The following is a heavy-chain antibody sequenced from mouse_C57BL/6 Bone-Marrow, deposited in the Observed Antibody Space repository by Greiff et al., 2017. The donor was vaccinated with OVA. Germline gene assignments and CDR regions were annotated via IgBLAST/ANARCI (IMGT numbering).Heavy chain of an antibody. J-gene: IGHJ4*01. D-gene: IGHD3-1*01. CDR1: GYTFTSYW. CDR3: ASFFTARATWVVFYAMDY. CDR2: IHPNSGST. V-gene: IGHV1-64*01. Sequence: VQLQQPGAELVKPGASVKLSCKASGYTFTSYWMHWVKQRPGQGLEWIGMIHPNSGSTNYNEKFKSKATLTVDKSSSTAYMQLSSLTSEDSAVYYCASFFTARATWVVFYAMDYWGQGTSVTVSS.